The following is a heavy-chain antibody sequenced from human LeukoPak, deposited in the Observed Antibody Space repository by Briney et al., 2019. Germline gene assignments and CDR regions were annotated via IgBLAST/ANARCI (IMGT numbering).Heavy chain of an antibody. J-gene: IGHJ4*02. Sequence: ASVKVSCKASGGTFSSYAISWVRQAPGQGLEWMGWISAYNGNTNYAQKLQGRVTMTTDTSTSTAYMELRSLRSDDTAVYYCARDDALYSYGRGYFDYWGQGTLVTVSS. D-gene: IGHD5-18*01. CDR1: GGTFSSYA. CDR2: ISAYNGNT. V-gene: IGHV1-18*01. CDR3: ARDDALYSYGRGYFDY.